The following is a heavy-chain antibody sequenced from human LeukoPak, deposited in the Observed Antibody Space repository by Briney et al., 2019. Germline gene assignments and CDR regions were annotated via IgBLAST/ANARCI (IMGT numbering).Heavy chain of an antibody. D-gene: IGHD5-18*01. J-gene: IGHJ4*02. CDR3: ARDREEYSYGFSAFNY. CDR2: ISGSGGST. CDR1: GFTFSSYA. V-gene: IGHV3-23*01. Sequence: GGSLRLSCAASGFTFSSYAMSWVRQAPGKGLEWVSAISGSGGSTYYADSVKGRFTISRDNSKNTLYLQMSSLRAEDTALYYCARDREEYSYGFSAFNYWGQGTLVTVSS.